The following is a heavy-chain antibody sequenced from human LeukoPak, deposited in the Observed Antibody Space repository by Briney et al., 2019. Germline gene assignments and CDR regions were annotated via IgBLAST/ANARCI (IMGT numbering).Heavy chain of an antibody. D-gene: IGHD3-10*02. Sequence: PGGSLRLSCAASGFTFSSYEMNWVRQAPGKGLEWGSYISSSGSTIYYADSVKGRFTISRANAKNSLYLQMNSLRAKDRLVISCAELGITMIGGVWGKGTTVTISS. CDR2: ISSSGSTI. CDR3: AELGITMIGGV. CDR1: GFTFSSYE. V-gene: IGHV3-48*03. J-gene: IGHJ6*04.